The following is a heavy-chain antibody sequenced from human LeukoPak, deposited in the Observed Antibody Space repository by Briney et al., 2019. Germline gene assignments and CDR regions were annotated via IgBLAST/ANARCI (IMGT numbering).Heavy chain of an antibody. CDR3: ARGGYGWTFNQ. CDR2: INSGGDTI. D-gene: IGHD5-18*01. Sequence: GGSLTLSCTASGFSISNNFRGWIRQPPGKGLQRVSYINSGGDTIHYLDAVKGRFSISRDNSKRSLYLQMNRLRVDDTAVYYCARGGYGWTFNQWGQGTLVSVSS. V-gene: IGHV3-11*01. CDR1: GFSISNNF. J-gene: IGHJ4*02.